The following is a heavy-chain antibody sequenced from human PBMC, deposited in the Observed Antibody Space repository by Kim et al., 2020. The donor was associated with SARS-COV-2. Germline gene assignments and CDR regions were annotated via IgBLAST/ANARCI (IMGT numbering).Heavy chain of an antibody. V-gene: IGHV1-69*13. Sequence: SVKVSCKASGGTFSSYAISWVRQAPGQGLEWMGGIIPIFGTANYAQKFQGRVTITADESTSTAYMELSSLRSEDTAVYYCASGILRESPSTWFDPWGQGTLVTVSS. J-gene: IGHJ5*02. CDR3: ASGILRESPSTWFDP. CDR2: IIPIFGTA. CDR1: GGTFSSYA. D-gene: IGHD3-10*01.